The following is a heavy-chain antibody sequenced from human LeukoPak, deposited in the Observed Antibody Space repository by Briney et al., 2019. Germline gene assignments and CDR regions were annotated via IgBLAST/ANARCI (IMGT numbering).Heavy chain of an antibody. CDR3: AGLVGRYSSGLYYYYFDY. CDR1: GDSINSLDL. D-gene: IGHD3-22*01. Sequence: SETLSLTCTVSGDSINSLDLWSWVRQPPGKGLEWIGEMYLSGTTHSNPSVKSRVTISIDKSKNQFFLNLSSVTAADTAVYYCAGLVGRYSSGLYYYYFDYRGQGTLVTVSS. V-gene: IGHV4-4*02. J-gene: IGHJ4*02. CDR2: MYLSGTT.